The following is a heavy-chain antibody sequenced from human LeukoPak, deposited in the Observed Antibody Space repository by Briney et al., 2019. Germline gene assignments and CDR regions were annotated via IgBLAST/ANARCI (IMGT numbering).Heavy chain of an antibody. CDR1: GGSFRGYY. CDR2: INHSGST. D-gene: IGHD2-2*02. CDR3: ARGQEKYCSSTSFYTLDY. Sequence: SETLSLTCAVYGGSFRGYYWSWIRQPPGKGLEWIGEINHSGSTNYNPSLKSRVTISVDTSKNQFSLKLSSVTAADTAVYYCARGQEKYCSSTSFYTLDYWGQGTLVTVSS. J-gene: IGHJ4*02. V-gene: IGHV4-34*01.